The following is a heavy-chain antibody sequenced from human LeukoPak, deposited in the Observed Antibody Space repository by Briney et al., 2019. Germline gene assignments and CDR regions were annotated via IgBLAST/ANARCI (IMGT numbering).Heavy chain of an antibody. CDR1: GGSFSGYY. V-gene: IGHV3-11*04. D-gene: IGHD3-10*01. CDR3: ARDITMVRGVDY. Sequence: LSLTCAAYGGSFSGYYWSWIRQPPGKGLEWVSYISSSGSTIYYADSVKGRFTISRDNAKNSLYLQMNSLRAEDTAVYYCARDITMVRGVDYWGQGTLVTVSS. J-gene: IGHJ4*02. CDR2: ISSSGSTI.